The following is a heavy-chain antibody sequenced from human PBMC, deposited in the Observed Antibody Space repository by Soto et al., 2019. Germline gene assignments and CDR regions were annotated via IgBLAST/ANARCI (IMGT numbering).Heavy chain of an antibody. Sequence: SQTLSLTCAISGDSVSSYSAAWNWIRQSPSGGLEWLGRTYYRSRFFSDYAESVKSRIIIDPDTSKNQFSLQLKSVTPEDTAVYYCVRDRYSSSGWFDPWGQGTPVTVSS. J-gene: IGHJ5*02. V-gene: IGHV6-1*01. D-gene: IGHD3-10*01. CDR1: GDSVSSYSAA. CDR2: TYYRSRFFS. CDR3: VRDRYSSSGWFDP.